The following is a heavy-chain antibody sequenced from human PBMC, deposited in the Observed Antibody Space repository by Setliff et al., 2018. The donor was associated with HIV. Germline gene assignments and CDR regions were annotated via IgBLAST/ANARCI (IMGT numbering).Heavy chain of an antibody. D-gene: IGHD3-10*01. CDR1: GGSFSGYY. V-gene: IGHV4-34*01. Sequence: ASETLSLTCAVYGGSFSGYYWTWIRQPPGKGLEWIGEINHSGNTNYNPSLKSRVTMSVDTSKTEFSLKLNSVTAADTAVHFCARGNYYGSRSYNNRAWGTLDIWGQGTMVTVSS. J-gene: IGHJ3*02. CDR2: INHSGNT. CDR3: ARGNYYGSRSYNNRAWGTLDI.